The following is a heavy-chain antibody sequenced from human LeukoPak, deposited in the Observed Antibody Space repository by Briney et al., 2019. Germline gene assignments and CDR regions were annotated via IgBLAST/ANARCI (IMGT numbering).Heavy chain of an antibody. D-gene: IGHD4-11*01. CDR3: SREPTTVSPPG. CDR1: LFTFSSYS. Sequence: GGSLRLSRAPSLFTFSSYSMNWVRQAPGTGLEWVSSISSSGAYIFYADSVKGRFTISRDNAQNSLYLQINSLRAEDPTLYYGSREPTTVSPPGWGQGTLVSVSS. J-gene: IGHJ4*02. CDR2: ISSSGAYI. V-gene: IGHV3-21*01.